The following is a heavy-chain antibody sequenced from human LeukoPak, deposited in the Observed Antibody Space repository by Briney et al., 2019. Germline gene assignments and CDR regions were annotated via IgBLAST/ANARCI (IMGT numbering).Heavy chain of an antibody. V-gene: IGHV3-30-3*01. CDR2: ISYDGSNK. Sequence: PGRSLRLSCAASGFTFSSYAMHWVRQAPGKGLEWVAVISYDGSNKYYADSVKSRFTISRDNSKNTLYLQMNSLRAEDTAVYYCAKVGARWLQYGRHDAFDIWGQGTMVTVSS. CDR1: GFTFSSYA. J-gene: IGHJ3*02. D-gene: IGHD5-24*01. CDR3: AKVGARWLQYGRHDAFDI.